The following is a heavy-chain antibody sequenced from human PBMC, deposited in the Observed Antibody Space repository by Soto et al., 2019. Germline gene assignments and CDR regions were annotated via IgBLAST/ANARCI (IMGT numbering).Heavy chain of an antibody. V-gene: IGHV1-2*04. Sequence: ASVKVSCKASGYTFTGYYMHWVRQAPGQGLEWMGWINPNSGGTNYAQKFQGWVTMTRDTSISTAYMELSRLRSDDTAVYYCARARTYYYGSGSYYNLLDAFDIWGQGTMVTVS. CDR1: GYTFTGYY. CDR2: INPNSGGT. D-gene: IGHD3-10*01. CDR3: ARARTYYYGSGSYYNLLDAFDI. J-gene: IGHJ3*02.